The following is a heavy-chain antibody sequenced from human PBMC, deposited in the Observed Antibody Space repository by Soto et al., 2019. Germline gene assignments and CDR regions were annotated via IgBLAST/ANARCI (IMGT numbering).Heavy chain of an antibody. Sequence: GASLKVSCKVSGYTLTELSMHWVRQAPGKGLEWMGGFDPEDGETIYAQKFQGRVTMTEDTSTDTAYMELSSLRSEDTAVYYCATVSSGWYYFDYWGQGTLVTVSS. CDR1: GYTLTELS. CDR3: ATVSSGWYYFDY. V-gene: IGHV1-24*01. D-gene: IGHD6-19*01. J-gene: IGHJ4*02. CDR2: FDPEDGET.